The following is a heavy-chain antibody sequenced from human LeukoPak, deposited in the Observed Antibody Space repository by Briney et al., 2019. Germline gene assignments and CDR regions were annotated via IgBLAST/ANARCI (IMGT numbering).Heavy chain of an antibody. D-gene: IGHD3-22*01. V-gene: IGHV3-21*01. CDR2: IRSSSSYI. J-gene: IGHJ4*02. Sequence: GGSLRLSCAASGFTFSSYTMNWVRQAPGKGLEWVSAIRSSSSYIYYADSVKGRFTISRDNSKNTLYLQMNSLRVEDTAVYYCATLPYYYDSSGSYYFDYWGQGTLVTVSS. CDR3: ATLPYYYDSSGSYYFDY. CDR1: GFTFSSYT.